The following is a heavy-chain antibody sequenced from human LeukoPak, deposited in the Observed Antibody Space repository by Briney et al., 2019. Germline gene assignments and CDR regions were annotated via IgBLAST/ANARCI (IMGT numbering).Heavy chain of an antibody. CDR1: GFTFSSYW. V-gene: IGHV3-74*01. D-gene: IGHD5-12*01. Sequence: PGGSLRLSCAASGFTFSSYWMHWVRQAPGKGLVWVSRINSDGSSTSYADSVKGRFTISRDNAKNTLYLQMNSLRAEDTAVYYCASPYSGYDEGDYWGQGTLVTVSS. J-gene: IGHJ4*02. CDR3: ASPYSGYDEGDY. CDR2: INSDGSST.